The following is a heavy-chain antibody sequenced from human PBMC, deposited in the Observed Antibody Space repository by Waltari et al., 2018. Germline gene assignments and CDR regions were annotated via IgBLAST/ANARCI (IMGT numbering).Heavy chain of an antibody. V-gene: IGHV4-38-2*02. CDR2: IYHSGSS. J-gene: IGHJ4*02. CDR3: ARPPHE. Sequence: QVQLQESGPGLVKPSETLSLTCTVSNYSISSGYYWGWIRQPPGKGLEWIGNIYHSGSSYYNPSRKSRVTISVDTSKNQFSLKLSSVTAADTAVYYCARPPHEWGQGTLVTVSS. CDR1: NYSISSGYY.